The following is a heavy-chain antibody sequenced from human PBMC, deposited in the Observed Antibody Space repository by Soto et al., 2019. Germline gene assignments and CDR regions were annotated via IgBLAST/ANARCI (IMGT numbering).Heavy chain of an antibody. V-gene: IGHV3-74*01. Sequence: PGGSLRLSCAASGFTFSSYWMHWVHQAPGKGLVWVSRINSDGSSTSYADSVKGRFTISRDNAKNTLYLQMNSLRAEDTAVYYCARVGIAAAGPKGFDPWGQGTLVTVSS. CDR3: ARVGIAAAGPKGFDP. J-gene: IGHJ5*02. D-gene: IGHD6-13*01. CDR1: GFTFSSYW. CDR2: INSDGSST.